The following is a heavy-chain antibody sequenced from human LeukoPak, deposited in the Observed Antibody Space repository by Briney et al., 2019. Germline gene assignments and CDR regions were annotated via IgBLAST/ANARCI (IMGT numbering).Heavy chain of an antibody. D-gene: IGHD3-10*01. CDR1: GGSISSYY. CDR3: AREGFGELFYSDY. Sequence: PSETLSLTCTVSGGSISSYYWSWIRQPPGKGLEWIGYIYYSGSTNYNPSLKSRVTISVDTSKNQFSLKLSSVTAADTAVYYCAREGFGELFYSDYWGQGTLVTVSS. CDR2: IYYSGST. V-gene: IGHV4-59*01. J-gene: IGHJ4*02.